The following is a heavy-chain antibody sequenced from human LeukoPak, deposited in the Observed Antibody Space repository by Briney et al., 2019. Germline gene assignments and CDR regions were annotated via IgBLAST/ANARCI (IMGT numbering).Heavy chain of an antibody. Sequence: ASVKVSCKASGYTFTGYYMHWVRQAPGQGLEWMGWINPNSGGTNYAQKFQGRVTMTRDTSISTAYMELRSLRSDDTAVYYCARGGSSGWHNWFDPWGQGTLVTVSS. J-gene: IGHJ5*02. CDR1: GYTFTGYY. D-gene: IGHD6-19*01. V-gene: IGHV1-2*02. CDR3: ARGGSSGWHNWFDP. CDR2: INPNSGGT.